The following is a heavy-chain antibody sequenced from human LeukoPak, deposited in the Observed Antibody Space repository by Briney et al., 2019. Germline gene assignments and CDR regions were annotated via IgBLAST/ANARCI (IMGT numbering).Heavy chain of an antibody. J-gene: IGHJ5*02. CDR3: ARGGDTSSWYAWFDP. CDR2: IYHSGST. V-gene: IGHV4-59*01. Sequence: PSETLSLTCTVSVDSISNYYWSWIRQPPGKGLEWIGHIYHSGSTKYNPSLKSRVTISIDTSKHQFSLKLSSVTAADTAMYYCARGGDTSSWYAWFDPWGQGTLVTVSS. CDR1: VDSISNYY. D-gene: IGHD6-13*01.